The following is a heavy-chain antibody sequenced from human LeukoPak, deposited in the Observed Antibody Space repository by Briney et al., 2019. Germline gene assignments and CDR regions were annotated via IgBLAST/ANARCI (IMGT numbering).Heavy chain of an antibody. Sequence: GGSLRLSCAASGFTFDDYAMHWVRQAPGKGXEWVSGISWNSGSIGYADSVKGRFTISRDNAKNSLYLQMNSLRAEDTALYYCAKDAESLAAGSSYFDYWGQGTLVTVSS. D-gene: IGHD6-13*01. CDR1: GFTFDDYA. V-gene: IGHV3-9*01. CDR2: ISWNSGSI. CDR3: AKDAESLAAGSSYFDY. J-gene: IGHJ4*02.